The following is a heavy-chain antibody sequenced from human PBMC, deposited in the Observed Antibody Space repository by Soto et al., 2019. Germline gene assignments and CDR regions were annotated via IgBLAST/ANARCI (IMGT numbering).Heavy chain of an antibody. D-gene: IGHD4-4*01. CDR1: GGSISSGGYS. V-gene: IGHV4-30-2*01. CDR2: IYHSGST. CDR3: ARGSVEMATVLAEYFQH. J-gene: IGHJ1*01. Sequence: QLQLQESGSGLVKPSQTLSLTCAVSGGSISSGGYSWSWIRQPPGKGLEWIGYIYHSGSTYYNPSLKSRVTIAVDRSTNHFSPKLSSVTAADTAVYYCARGSVEMATVLAEYFQHGGQGTMVTVSS.